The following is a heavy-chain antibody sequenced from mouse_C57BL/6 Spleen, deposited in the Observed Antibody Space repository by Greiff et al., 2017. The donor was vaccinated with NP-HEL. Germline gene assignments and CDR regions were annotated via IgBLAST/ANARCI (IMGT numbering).Heavy chain of an antibody. CDR2: INPSNGGT. V-gene: IGHV1-53*01. J-gene: IGHJ4*01. Sequence: VQLQQPGAELVRPGSSVKLSCKASGYTFTSYWMHWVKQRPIQGLEWIGNINPSNGGTNYNEKFKSKATLTVDKSSSTAYMQLSSLTSEDSAVYYCARSGIYGNLAMDYWGQGTSVTVSS. CDR3: ARSGIYGNLAMDY. D-gene: IGHD2-1*01. CDR1: GYTFTSYW.